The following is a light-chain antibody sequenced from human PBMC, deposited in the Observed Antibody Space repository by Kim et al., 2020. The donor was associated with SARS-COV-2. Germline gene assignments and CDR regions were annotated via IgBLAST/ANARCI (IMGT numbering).Light chain of an antibody. J-gene: IGKJ2*01. CDR3: QHYDNLPMYT. V-gene: IGKV1-33*01. CDR2: DAS. Sequence: ASVGDRVTITCQASQDISNYLNWYQQKPGKAPKLLIYDASNLETGVPSRFSGSGSETDFTFTISSLQPEDIATYYCQHYDNLPMYTFGQGTKLEI. CDR1: QDISNY.